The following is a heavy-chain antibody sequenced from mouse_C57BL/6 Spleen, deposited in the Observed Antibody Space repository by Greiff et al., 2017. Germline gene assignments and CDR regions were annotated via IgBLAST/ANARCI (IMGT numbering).Heavy chain of an antibody. J-gene: IGHJ2*01. CDR2: IWTGGGT. CDR3: ARKVIENYYGSSYLDY. Sequence: VKLMESGPGLVAPSQSLSITCTVSGFSLTSYAISWVRQPPGKGLEWLGVIWTGGGTNYNSALKSRLSISKDNSKSQVFLKMNSLQTDDTARYYCARKVIENYYGSSYLDYWGQGTTLTVSS. CDR1: GFSLTSYA. V-gene: IGHV2-9-1*01. D-gene: IGHD1-1*01.